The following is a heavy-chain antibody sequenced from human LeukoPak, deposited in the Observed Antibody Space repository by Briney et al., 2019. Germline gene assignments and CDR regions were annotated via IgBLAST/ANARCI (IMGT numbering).Heavy chain of an antibody. Sequence: GGSLRLSCVASGFIVSNNYMSWVRQAPGKGLEWVSAISGSGGSTYYADSVKGRFTISRDNSKNTLYLQMNSLRAEDTAVYYCAREYYYDSSGYSLDYWGQGTLVTVSS. CDR3: AREYYYDSSGYSLDY. CDR2: ISGSGGST. J-gene: IGHJ4*02. D-gene: IGHD3-22*01. CDR1: GFIVSNNY. V-gene: IGHV3-23*01.